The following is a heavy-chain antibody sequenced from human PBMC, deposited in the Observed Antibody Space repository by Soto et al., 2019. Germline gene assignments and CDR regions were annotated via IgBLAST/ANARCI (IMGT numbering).Heavy chain of an antibody. CDR1: GYTFTGYY. D-gene: IGHD6-13*01. V-gene: IGHV1-2*02. Sequence: ASVKVSCKASGYTFTGYYMHWVRQAPGQGLEWMGWINPNSGGTNYAQKFQGRVTMTRDTSISTAYMELSRLRSDDTAVYYCAILADEQQLDQYGMDVWGQGTTVTVSS. CDR2: INPNSGGT. CDR3: AILADEQQLDQYGMDV. J-gene: IGHJ6*02.